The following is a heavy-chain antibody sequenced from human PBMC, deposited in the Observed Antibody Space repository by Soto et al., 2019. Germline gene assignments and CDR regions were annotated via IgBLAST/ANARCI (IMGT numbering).Heavy chain of an antibody. CDR3: ARVDADSSGWPRFDY. CDR2: IYYSGST. V-gene: IGHV4-59*01. J-gene: IGHJ4*02. CDR1: GGSISSYY. Sequence: SETLSLTCTVSGGSISSYYWSWIRQPPGKGLEWIGYIYYSGSTNYNPSLKSRVTISVDTSKNQFSLKLSSVTAADTAVYYCARVDADSSGWPRFDYWGQGTLVTVSS. D-gene: IGHD6-19*01.